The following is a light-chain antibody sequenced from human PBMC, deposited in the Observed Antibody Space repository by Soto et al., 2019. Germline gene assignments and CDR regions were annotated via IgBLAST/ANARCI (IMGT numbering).Light chain of an antibody. V-gene: IGLV1-40*01. CDR2: GNS. J-gene: IGLJ2*01. CDR3: QSYDSSLSGSVV. CDR1: SSNIGAGYD. Sequence: QSVLTQPPSVSGDPGQRVTISCTWSSSNIGAGYDVHWYQQLPGTAPKLLIYGNSNRPSWVPDRFSGSKSGTSASLAITGLQAEDEADYYCQSYDSSLSGSVVFGGGTKMTVL.